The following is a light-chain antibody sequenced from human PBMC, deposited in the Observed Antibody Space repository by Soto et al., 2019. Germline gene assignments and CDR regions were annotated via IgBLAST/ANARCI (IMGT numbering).Light chain of an antibody. CDR2: EVV. Sequence: ALTHPPSASGSPGQSVTISCTGTKNDIGVYDFVSWYQHHPGKAPRLIIYEVVQRPSGVPDRFSGSKSGNTASLTVSGLQTADEADYFCKSYAGSNTYVFGSGTKLTVL. CDR1: KNDIGVYDF. J-gene: IGLJ1*01. V-gene: IGLV2-8*01. CDR3: KSYAGSNTYV.